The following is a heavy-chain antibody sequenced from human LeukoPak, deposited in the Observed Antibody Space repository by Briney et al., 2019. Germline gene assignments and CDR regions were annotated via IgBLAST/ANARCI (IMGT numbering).Heavy chain of an antibody. CDR2: INPRGGST. J-gene: IGHJ3*02. Sequence: ASVKVSCKASGYTFTSYYMHWVRQAPGEGLEWMGIINPRGGSTSYTQKFQGRVTMTRDTSTSTVYMELSSLRSEDTAVYYCARVKSYYYDTSDKDAFDIWGQGTMVTVSS. D-gene: IGHD3-22*01. CDR3: ARVKSYYYDTSDKDAFDI. V-gene: IGHV1-46*01. CDR1: GYTFTSYY.